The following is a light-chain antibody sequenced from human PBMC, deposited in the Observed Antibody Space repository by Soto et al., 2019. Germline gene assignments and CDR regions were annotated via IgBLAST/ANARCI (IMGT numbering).Light chain of an antibody. J-gene: IGKJ1*01. CDR2: GAS. Sequence: EIVLTQSPGTLSLSPGERATLSCRASQSVSSSYLAWYQQKPGQAPRLLIYGASSRATGIPDRFSGSGSGTDFTLTISRLEPENFAVYNCQQYVSSPRTFGKGTKV. CDR3: QQYVSSPRT. V-gene: IGKV3-20*01. CDR1: QSVSSSY.